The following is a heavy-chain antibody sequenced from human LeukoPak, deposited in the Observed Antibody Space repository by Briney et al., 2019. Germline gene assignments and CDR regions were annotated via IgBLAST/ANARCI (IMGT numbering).Heavy chain of an antibody. D-gene: IGHD1-26*01. CDR1: GFTVSSNS. CDR2: IGTAGDT. Sequence: PGGSLRLSCTVSGFTVSSNSMSWVRQAPGKGLEWVSAIGTAGDTYYPGSVKGRFTISRENAKNSLYLQMNSLRAGDTAVYYCARGRVGASDAFDIWGQGTMVTVSS. J-gene: IGHJ3*02. V-gene: IGHV3-13*01. CDR3: ARGRVGASDAFDI.